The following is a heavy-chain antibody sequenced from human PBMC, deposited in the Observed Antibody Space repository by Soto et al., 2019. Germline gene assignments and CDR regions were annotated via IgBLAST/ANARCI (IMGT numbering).Heavy chain of an antibody. J-gene: IGHJ5*02. CDR1: GFSLRTSGVG. CDR3: AKSGSSGWYGWFDP. V-gene: IGHV2-5*01. Sequence: SGPTLVNPIHTLTLTCIFSGFSLRTSGVGVGWIRQPPGKALEWLGFIYWNDDKRYSPSLKSRLTITKDTSKNQVVLTMTNMDPVDTATYYCAKSGSSGWYGWFDPRGKGPLVTVSS. CDR2: IYWNDDK. D-gene: IGHD6-19*01.